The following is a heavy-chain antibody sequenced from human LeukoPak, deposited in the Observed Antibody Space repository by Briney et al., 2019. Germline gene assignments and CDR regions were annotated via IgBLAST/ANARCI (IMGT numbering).Heavy chain of an antibody. V-gene: IGHV3-23*01. CDR1: GFTFSSHA. CDR2: ISGSGGST. CDR3: ARRAVAGPFDY. J-gene: IGHJ4*02. D-gene: IGHD6-19*01. Sequence: GGSLRLSCAASGFTFSSHAMSWVRQAAGKGLEWVSAISGSGGSTYYADSVKGRFTISRDNSKNTLYLQMNSLRAEDTALYYCARRAVAGPFDYWGQGTLVTVSS.